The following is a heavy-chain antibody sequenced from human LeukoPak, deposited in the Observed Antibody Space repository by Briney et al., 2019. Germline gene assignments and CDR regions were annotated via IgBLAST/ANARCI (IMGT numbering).Heavy chain of an antibody. CDR3: AKVSSSSWSAFDY. Sequence: GGSLRLSCAASGFTFSSYGMHWVRQAPGKGLEWVAVISYDGSNKYYADSVKGRFTISRDNSKNTLYLRTNSLRAEDTAVYYCAKVSSSSWSAFDYWGQGTLVTVSS. CDR2: ISYDGSNK. D-gene: IGHD6-13*01. V-gene: IGHV3-30*18. J-gene: IGHJ4*02. CDR1: GFTFSSYG.